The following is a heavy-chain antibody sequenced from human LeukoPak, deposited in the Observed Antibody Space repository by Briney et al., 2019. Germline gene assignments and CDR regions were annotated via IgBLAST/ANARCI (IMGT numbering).Heavy chain of an antibody. Sequence: GGSLRLPCAASGFTFSSYGMHWVRQAPGKGLEWVAVISYDGSNKYYADSVKGRFTISRDNSKNTLYLQMNSLRAEDTAVYYCAKNYGSGRTRGFDYWGQGTLVTVSS. J-gene: IGHJ4*02. CDR2: ISYDGSNK. CDR3: AKNYGSGRTRGFDY. CDR1: GFTFSSYG. D-gene: IGHD3-10*01. V-gene: IGHV3-30*18.